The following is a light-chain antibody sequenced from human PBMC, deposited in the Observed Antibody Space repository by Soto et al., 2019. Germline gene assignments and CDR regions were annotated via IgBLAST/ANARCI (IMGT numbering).Light chain of an antibody. CDR3: HQFGYSPRP. J-gene: IGKJ1*01. CDR1: QTVNSDY. V-gene: IGKV3-20*01. Sequence: EIVLAQYPGALSLSPGETATLSSRASQTVNSDYLAWFQQRPGQAPRLLIFATSRRATDIPDRFSGSGSGTDFTLAIRRLEPEDFAVYYCHQFGYSPRPFGQGTKVDIK. CDR2: ATS.